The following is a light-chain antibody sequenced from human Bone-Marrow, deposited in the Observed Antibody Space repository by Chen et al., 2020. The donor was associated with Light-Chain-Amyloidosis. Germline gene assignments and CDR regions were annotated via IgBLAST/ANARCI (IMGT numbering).Light chain of an antibody. CDR3: QQRSNWPPT. CDR1: QSVSSY. CDR2: DAS. J-gene: IGKJ4*01. Sequence: EIVLTQSPATLSLSPGERATLSCRASQSVSSYLAWYQQKPGQAPRLLIYDASNRATGIPARFRGSWSGTDFTLTISSLEPEDFAVYYCQQRSNWPPTFGGGTKVEIK. V-gene: IGKV3-11*01.